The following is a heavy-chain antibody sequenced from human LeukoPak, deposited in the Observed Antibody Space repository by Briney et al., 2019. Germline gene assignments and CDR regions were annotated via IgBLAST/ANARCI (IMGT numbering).Heavy chain of an antibody. Sequence: SETLSLTCAVYGGSFSGYYWSWIRQPPGKGLEWIGGINHSGSTNYNPSLKSRVTISVDTSKNQFSLKLSSVTAADTAVYYCARDAYTATGYYPYWGQGTLVTVSS. J-gene: IGHJ4*02. CDR1: GGSFSGYY. D-gene: IGHD3-9*01. CDR2: INHSGST. V-gene: IGHV4-34*01. CDR3: ARDAYTATGYYPY.